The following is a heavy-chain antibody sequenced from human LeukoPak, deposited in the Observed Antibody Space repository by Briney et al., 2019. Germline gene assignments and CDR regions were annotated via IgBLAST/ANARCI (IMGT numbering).Heavy chain of an antibody. V-gene: IGHV1-2*02. Sequence: ASVKVSCKASGYTFTGYYMHWVRQAPGQGLEWMGWINPNSGGTNYAQKFQGRVTTTRDTSISTAYMELSRLRSDDTAVYYCARDGAVGYYYGMDVWGQGTTVTVSS. CDR1: GYTFTGYY. J-gene: IGHJ6*02. CDR2: INPNSGGT. D-gene: IGHD4-23*01. CDR3: ARDGAVGYYYGMDV.